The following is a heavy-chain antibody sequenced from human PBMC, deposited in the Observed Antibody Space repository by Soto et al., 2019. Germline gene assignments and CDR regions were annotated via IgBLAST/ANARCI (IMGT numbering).Heavy chain of an antibody. CDR2: INSNSGDT. D-gene: IGHD5-12*01. CDR1: GNIFTDHY. J-gene: IGHJ4*02. Sequence: QVQLLQSGTEMKKPGASVKVSCKASGNIFTDHYVHWLRQARGQGLEWMGWINSNSGDTNYAQKFQGRVTMTRDMSISLVYMELTRLTSDDTAVYFCARDIKVSTMGFDYWGQGTLVPVSS. CDR3: ARDIKVSTMGFDY. V-gene: IGHV1-2*02.